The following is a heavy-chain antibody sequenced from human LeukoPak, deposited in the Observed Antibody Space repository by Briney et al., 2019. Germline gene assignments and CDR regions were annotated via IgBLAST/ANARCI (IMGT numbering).Heavy chain of an antibody. CDR3: ARGTVYSSSPLHYYYYMDV. V-gene: IGHV4-39*07. CDR1: GDSISTGSYY. Sequence: SETLSYTCTVSGDSISTGSYYWGWIRQPPGKGLEWSGSIYFTGNTYYNPPLRSRVAISVDTSKNQFSLKLNSVTAADTAVYYCARGTVYSSSPLHYYYYMDVWGKGATVTVSS. CDR2: IYFTGNT. D-gene: IGHD6-6*01. J-gene: IGHJ6*03.